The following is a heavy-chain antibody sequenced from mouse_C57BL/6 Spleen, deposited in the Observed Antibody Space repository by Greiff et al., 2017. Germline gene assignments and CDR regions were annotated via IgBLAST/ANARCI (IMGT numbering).Heavy chain of an antibody. J-gene: IGHJ1*03. CDR1: GFTFSDYG. V-gene: IGHV5-17*01. Sequence: EVKLVESGGGLVKPGGSLQLSCAASGFTFSDYGMHWVRQAPETGLEWVAYISSGSSTIYYADTVKGRFTISRDNAKNTLFLQMTSLRSEDTAMYYCARSTMVTYWYFDGWGTGTTVTVSS. D-gene: IGHD2-2*01. CDR2: ISSGSSTI. CDR3: ARSTMVTYWYFDG.